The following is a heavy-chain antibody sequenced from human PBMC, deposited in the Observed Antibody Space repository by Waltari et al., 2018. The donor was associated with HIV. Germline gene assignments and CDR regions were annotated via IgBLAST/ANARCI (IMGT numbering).Heavy chain of an antibody. J-gene: IGHJ4*02. CDR2: INHSGST. D-gene: IGHD3-16*02. CDR1: GGSFSGYY. Sequence: QVQLQQWGAGLLKPSETLSLTCAVYGGSFSGYYWSWIRQPPGKGREGVGEINHSGSTNYTPTLESRFTISVDPSKNQFSLKLSSVTAADTAGYYCARAPNYDYVWGSYPLDHWGQGTLVTVSS. CDR3: ARAPNYDYVWGSYPLDH. V-gene: IGHV4-34*02.